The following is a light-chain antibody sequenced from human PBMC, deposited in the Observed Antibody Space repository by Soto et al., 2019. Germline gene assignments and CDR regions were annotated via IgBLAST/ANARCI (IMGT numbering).Light chain of an antibody. V-gene: IGLV2-8*01. J-gene: IGLJ1*01. CDR2: EVS. Sequence: QSVLTQPPSASGSPGQSVTISCTGSSSDVGGYNYVSWYQQHPGKAPNLIIFEVSKRPSGVPDRFSGSKSGNTASLTVSGLQAEDEAAYYCNSYVGSDNFYYVFGTGTKVTVL. CDR3: NSYVGSDNFYYV. CDR1: SSDVGGYNY.